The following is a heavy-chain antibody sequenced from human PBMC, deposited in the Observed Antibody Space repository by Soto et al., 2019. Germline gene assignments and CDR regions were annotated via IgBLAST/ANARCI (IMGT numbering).Heavy chain of an antibody. J-gene: IGHJ4*02. CDR2: IYYSGST. CDR1: VGGSFSSYY. CDR3: ARYRREAVAGYTLDN. V-gene: IGHV4-59*01. Sequence: LETLSLTCTVSVGGSFSSYYWSWIRQPPGKGLEWIGYIYYSGSTNYNPSLKSRLTMSVHTSKSQFSLKVNSMTAADTAVYYCARYRREAVAGYTLDNWGQGILVTVSS. D-gene: IGHD6-13*01.